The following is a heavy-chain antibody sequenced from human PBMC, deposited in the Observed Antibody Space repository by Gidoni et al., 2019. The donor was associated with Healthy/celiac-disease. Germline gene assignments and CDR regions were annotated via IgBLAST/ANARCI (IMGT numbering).Heavy chain of an antibody. J-gene: IGHJ4*02. Sequence: EVQLVESGGGLVQPGRSLRLSCTASGFTFDDYTMSWFRQAPGKGLEWVGFIRNKAYGGTTEYAASVKGRFTISRDDSKSIAYLQMNSLKTEDTAVYYCSRDDYSDYADLFDYWGQGTLVTVSS. D-gene: IGHD4-17*01. CDR2: IRNKAYGGTT. CDR1: GFTFDDYT. V-gene: IGHV3-49*03. CDR3: SRDDYSDYADLFDY.